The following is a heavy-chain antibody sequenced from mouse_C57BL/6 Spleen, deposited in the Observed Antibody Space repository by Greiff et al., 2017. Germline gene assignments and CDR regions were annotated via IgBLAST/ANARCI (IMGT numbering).Heavy chain of an antibody. CDR1: GYSFTGYY. V-gene: IGHV1-42*01. Sequence: VQLQQSGPELVKPGASVKISCKASGYSFTGYYMNWVKQSPEKSLEWIGEINPSTGGTTYNQKFKAKATLTVDKSSSTAYMQLKSLTSEDSAVYYCAPGDGIYFDYRRQGTTHTVSS. CDR3: APGDGIYFDY. CDR2: INPSTGGT. D-gene: IGHD2-3*01. J-gene: IGHJ2*01.